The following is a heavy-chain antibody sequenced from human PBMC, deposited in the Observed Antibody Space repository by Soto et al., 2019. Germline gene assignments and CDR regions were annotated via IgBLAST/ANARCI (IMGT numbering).Heavy chain of an antibody. Sequence: GGSLRLSCEASGFTFSYYGMNWVRQAPGKGLEWVSYISSDSSTTSYADSVKGRLTIFRDNARNSLFLQMNSLRAEDTAVYYCARDLNLGSFDYWGQGTLVTVSS. CDR1: GFTFSYYG. V-gene: IGHV3-48*01. J-gene: IGHJ4*02. CDR3: ARDLNLGSFDY. CDR2: ISSDSSTT.